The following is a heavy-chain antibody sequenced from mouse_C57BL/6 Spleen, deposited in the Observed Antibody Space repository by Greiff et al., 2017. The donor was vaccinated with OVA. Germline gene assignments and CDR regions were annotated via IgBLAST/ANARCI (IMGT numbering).Heavy chain of an antibody. CDR2: ISSGGDYI. D-gene: IGHD2-4*01. Sequence: EVMLVESGEGLVKPGGSLKLSCAASGFTFSSYAMSWVRQTPEKRLEWVAYISSGGDYIYYADTVKGRFTISRDNARNTLYLQMSSLKSEDTAMYYCTRDRGYDSPWYFDVWGTGTTVTVSS. J-gene: IGHJ1*03. CDR1: GFTFSSYA. V-gene: IGHV5-9-1*02. CDR3: TRDRGYDSPWYFDV.